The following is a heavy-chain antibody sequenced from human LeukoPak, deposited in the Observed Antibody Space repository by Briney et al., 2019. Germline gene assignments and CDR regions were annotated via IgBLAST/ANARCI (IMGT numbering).Heavy chain of an antibody. J-gene: IGHJ4*02. D-gene: IGHD6-13*01. CDR3: ARAPYSSSWYPNPFDY. CDR2: IYTSGST. V-gene: IGHV4-4*07. Sequence: SETLSLTCTVSGGSISSYYWSWIRQPAGKGLEWIGRIYTSGSTNYNPSLKSRVTMSVDTSKNQFSLKLSSVTAAVTAMYYCARAPYSSSWYPNPFDYWGQGTLVTVSS. CDR1: GGSISSYY.